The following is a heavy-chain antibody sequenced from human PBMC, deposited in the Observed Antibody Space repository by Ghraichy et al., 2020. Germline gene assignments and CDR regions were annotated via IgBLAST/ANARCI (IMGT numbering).Heavy chain of an antibody. J-gene: IGHJ5*02. CDR2: RNHSGSA. D-gene: IGHD2-15*01. CDR1: NGSFSGYY. CDR3: AGVVVAGTRWFDP. Sequence: SETLSLTCAVYNGSFSGYYWSWIRQPPGKGLEWIGERNHSGSANYNPSLKSRVTMSVDTSKNQFSLKLNSATAADTAVYYCAGVVVAGTRWFDPWGQGTLVTVSS. V-gene: IGHV4-34*01.